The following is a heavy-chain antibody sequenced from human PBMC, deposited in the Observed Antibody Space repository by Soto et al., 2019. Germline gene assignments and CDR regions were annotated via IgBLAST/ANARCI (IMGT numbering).Heavy chain of an antibody. CDR1: GYSISSGYY. J-gene: IGHJ6*02. Sequence: PSDTLSLTCAVSGYSISSGYYWGWIRQPPGKGLEWIGSIYHSGSTYYNPSLKSRVTISVDTSKNQFSLKLSSVTAADTAVYYCARVLRFLEWLLSDYYYYGMDVWGQGTTVTVSS. V-gene: IGHV4-38-2*01. CDR3: ARVLRFLEWLLSDYYYYGMDV. CDR2: IYHSGST. D-gene: IGHD3-3*01.